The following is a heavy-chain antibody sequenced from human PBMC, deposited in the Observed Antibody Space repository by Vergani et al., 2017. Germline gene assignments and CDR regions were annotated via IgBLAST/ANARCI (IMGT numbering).Heavy chain of an antibody. Sequence: QVQLVESGGGVVQPGRSLRLSCAASGFTFSSYGMHWVRKAPGKGLEWVAVISYDGSNKYYADSVKVRFTISRDNSKNTMYLQMNRLRAEDTAVYYCARDREGYYDSSAWDYWGQGTLVTVSS. CDR3: ARDREGYYDSSAWDY. J-gene: IGHJ4*02. CDR1: GFTFSSYG. D-gene: IGHD3-22*01. V-gene: IGHV3-30*03. CDR2: ISYDGSNK.